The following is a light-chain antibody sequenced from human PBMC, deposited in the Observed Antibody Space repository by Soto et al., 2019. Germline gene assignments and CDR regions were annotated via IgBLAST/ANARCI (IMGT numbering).Light chain of an antibody. CDR2: AAS. J-gene: IGKJ4*01. Sequence: DIQLTQSPSFLSASVGDRVTITCRASQGISSYLAWYQQKPGKAPKLLIYAASTLQSGVPSRFSGSGSGTEFTHPISSLQPEDFATYNCQQLNSYPRTFGGGTKVEIK. V-gene: IGKV1-9*01. CDR3: QQLNSYPRT. CDR1: QGISSY.